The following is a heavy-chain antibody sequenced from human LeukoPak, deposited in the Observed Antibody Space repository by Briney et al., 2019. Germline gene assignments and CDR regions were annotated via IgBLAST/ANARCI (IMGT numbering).Heavy chain of an antibody. CDR3: ARGGGGEGY. D-gene: IGHD2-15*01. V-gene: IGHV4-30-4*08. J-gene: IGHJ4*02. Sequence: PSETLSLTCTVSGGSVSSGSYYWSWIRQHPGKGLEWIGYIYYSGSTYYNPSLKSRVTISVDTSKNQFSLKLSSVTAADTAVYYCARGGGGEGYWGQGTLVTVSS. CDR1: GGSVSSGSYY. CDR2: IYYSGST.